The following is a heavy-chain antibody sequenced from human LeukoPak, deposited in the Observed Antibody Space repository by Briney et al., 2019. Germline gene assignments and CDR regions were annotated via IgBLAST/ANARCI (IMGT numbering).Heavy chain of an antibody. CDR2: MNPNSGNT. Sequence: ASVKVSCKASGYTFTSYDINWVRQATGQGLEWMGWMNPNSGNTGYAQKFQGRVTITRNTSISTAYMELSSLRSEDTAVYYCARSSXPGXDAFDIWGQGTMVTVSS. CDR1: GYTFTSYD. CDR3: ARSSXPGXDAFDI. J-gene: IGHJ3*02. D-gene: IGHD6-25*01. V-gene: IGHV1-8*03.